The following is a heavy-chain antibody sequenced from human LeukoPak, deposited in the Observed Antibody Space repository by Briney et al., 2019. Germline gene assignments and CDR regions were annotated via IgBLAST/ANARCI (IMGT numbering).Heavy chain of an antibody. CDR3: ARCYTYGTTWFGGLDV. Sequence: GGSLRLSCAASGFTFSSNTMIWVRQVSGKGLEWVSSIRGGGSDTHYAGTVRGRFTISRDNSKNTLYLQMNSLRAEDTAVYYCARCYTYGTTWFGGLDVWGQGTTVTVSS. CDR1: GFTFSSNT. CDR2: IRGGGSDT. D-gene: IGHD3-10*01. V-gene: IGHV3-23*01. J-gene: IGHJ6*02.